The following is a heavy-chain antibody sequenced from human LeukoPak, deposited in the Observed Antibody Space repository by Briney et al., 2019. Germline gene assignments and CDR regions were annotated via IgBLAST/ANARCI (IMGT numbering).Heavy chain of an antibody. D-gene: IGHD2-8*02. V-gene: IGHV1-8*03. CDR2: MNPNSGNT. Sequence: ASVKVSCKASGYTFTSYDINWVRQATGQGLEWMGWMNPNSGNTGYAQKFQGRVTITRNTSISTAYMELSSLRSEDTAVYYCARGPYWDSSYYFDYWGQGTLVTVSS. CDR1: GYTFTSYD. CDR3: ARGPYWDSSYYFDY. J-gene: IGHJ4*02.